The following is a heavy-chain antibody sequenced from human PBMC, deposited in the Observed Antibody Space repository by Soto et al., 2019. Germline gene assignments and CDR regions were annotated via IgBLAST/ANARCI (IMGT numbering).Heavy chain of an antibody. V-gene: IGHV1-8*02. J-gene: IGHJ4*02. D-gene: IGHD3-16*02. CDR2: MNPNSGNT. CDR3: ARGSPYDYVWGSYRYSASDRFDY. Sequence: ASVKVSCKASGGTFSSYAINWVRQATGQGLEWMGWMNPNSGNTGYAQKFQGRVTMTRNTSISTAYMELSSLRSEDTAVYYCARGSPYDYVWGSYRYSASDRFDYWGQGTLVTVSS. CDR1: GGTFSSYA.